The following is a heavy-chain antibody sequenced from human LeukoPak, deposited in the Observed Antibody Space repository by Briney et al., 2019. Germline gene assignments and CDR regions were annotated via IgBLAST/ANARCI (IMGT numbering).Heavy chain of an antibody. V-gene: IGHV3-48*01. J-gene: IGHJ3*02. CDR3: ARERGYSSSAFDI. CDR2: ISSGSRTI. CDR1: GFTFSGYS. Sequence: SGGSLRLSCGASGFTFSGYSMNWVRQAPGKGLEWASYISSGSRTIYYADSVKGRFTISRDNAKNSLYLQMSSLRTEDTAVYYCARERGYSSSAFDIWGQGTMVTVSS. D-gene: IGHD5-18*01.